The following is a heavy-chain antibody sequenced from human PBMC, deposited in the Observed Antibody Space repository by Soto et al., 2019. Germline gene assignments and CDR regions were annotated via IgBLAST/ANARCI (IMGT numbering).Heavy chain of an antibody. CDR1: GGSFSGYY. J-gene: IGHJ6*02. Sequence: LSLACAVYGGSFSGYYWSWIRQPPGKGLEWIGEINHSGSTNYNPSLKSRVTISVDTSKNQFSLKLSSVTAADTAVYYCARGPRVQLWLSGVDVWGQGTTVTVSS. CDR3: ARGPRVQLWLSGVDV. V-gene: IGHV4-34*01. D-gene: IGHD5-18*01. CDR2: INHSGST.